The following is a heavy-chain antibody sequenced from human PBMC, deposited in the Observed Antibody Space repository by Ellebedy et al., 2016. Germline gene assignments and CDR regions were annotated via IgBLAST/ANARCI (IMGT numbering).Heavy chain of an antibody. CDR2: ISGTGGST. Sequence: GESLKISCVASGVTFTDYAMSWVRQAPGKGLEWVSGISGTGGSTYYADSVKGRFSISRDNSKNTLYLQMNSLRAEDTAVYYCARDLAAISVVVHFDYWGQGTLVTVSS. CDR1: GVTFTDYA. V-gene: IGHV3-23*01. J-gene: IGHJ4*02. D-gene: IGHD6-19*01. CDR3: ARDLAAISVVVHFDY.